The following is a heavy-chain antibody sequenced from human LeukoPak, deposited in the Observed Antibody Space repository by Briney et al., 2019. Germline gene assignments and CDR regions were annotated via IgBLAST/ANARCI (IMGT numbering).Heavy chain of an antibody. D-gene: IGHD2-2*01. Sequence: GGSLRLSCAASGFTFDDYAMHWVRQAPGKGLEWVSGISWNSGSIGYADSVKGRFTISRDNAKNSLYLQMNSLRAEDTALYYCAKVQGGYCSSTSCSLGYYFDYWGQGTLVTVSS. CDR3: AKVQGGYCSSTSCSLGYYFDY. J-gene: IGHJ4*02. CDR1: GFTFDDYA. CDR2: ISWNSGSI. V-gene: IGHV3-9*01.